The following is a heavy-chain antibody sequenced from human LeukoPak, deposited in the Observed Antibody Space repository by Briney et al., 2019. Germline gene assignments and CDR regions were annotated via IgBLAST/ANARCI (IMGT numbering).Heavy chain of an antibody. CDR3: ATYQLLAGFDP. CDR1: GGSISSGGYY. CDR2: IYYSGST. D-gene: IGHD2-2*01. V-gene: IGHV4-31*03. J-gene: IGHJ5*02. Sequence: SETLSLTCTVSGGSISSGGYYWSWIRQHPGKGLEWIGYIYYSGSTYYNPSLKSRVTISVDTSKNQFSLKLSSVTAADTAVYYCATYQLLAGFDPWGQGTPVTVSS.